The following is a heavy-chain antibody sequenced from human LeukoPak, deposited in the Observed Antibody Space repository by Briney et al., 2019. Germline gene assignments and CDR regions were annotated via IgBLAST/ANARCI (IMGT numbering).Heavy chain of an antibody. V-gene: IGHV3-23*01. D-gene: IGHD6-13*01. CDR1: GFTFSSYT. J-gene: IGHJ5*02. CDR2: ISGSGGST. CDR3: ARVKVAVAGIGWFDP. Sequence: GGSLRLSCAASGFTFSSYTMTWVRQAPGKGLEWVSAISGSGGSTYYADSVKGRFTISRDNSKNTLYLQMNSLRAEDTAVYYCARVKVAVAGIGWFDPWGQGSLVTVSS.